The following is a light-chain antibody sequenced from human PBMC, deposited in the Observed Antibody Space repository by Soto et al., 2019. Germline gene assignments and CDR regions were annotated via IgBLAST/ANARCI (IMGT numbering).Light chain of an antibody. J-gene: IGLJ2*01. CDR2: GNN. Sequence: QSVLTQPPSASGTPGQRGTISFSGSSSNIGSNSVYWYQKLPGTAPKLLISGNNQRPSGVPDRLSGSKSDTSASLSISGLRSEDEAAYYCAAKDDSLTGHVVFGGGTKLTVL. V-gene: IGLV1-47*01. CDR1: SSNIGSNS. CDR3: AAKDDSLTGHVV.